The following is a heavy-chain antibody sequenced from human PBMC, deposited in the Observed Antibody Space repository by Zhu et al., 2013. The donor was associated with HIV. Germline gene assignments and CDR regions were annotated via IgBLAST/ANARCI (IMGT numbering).Heavy chain of an antibody. J-gene: IGHJ4*02. Sequence: QVQLVQSGAEVRKPGASVKVSCKASGYTFTNFGITWVRQAPGQGLEWMGWISAYNGKTHYAQKFQGRVTMTTDTSTSTAYMELRSLRSDDTAVYYCARRSDCCDPTPDYWGQGILVTVSS. CDR1: GYTFTNFG. CDR2: ISAYNGKT. V-gene: IGHV1-18*01. D-gene: IGHD2-21*02. CDR3: ARRSDCCDPTPDY.